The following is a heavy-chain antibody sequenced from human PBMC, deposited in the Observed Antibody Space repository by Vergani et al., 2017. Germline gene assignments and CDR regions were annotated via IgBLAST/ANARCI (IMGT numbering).Heavy chain of an antibody. CDR2: ISGPGLST. V-gene: IGHV3-23*01. CDR1: GFTFSNSA. D-gene: IGHD2/OR15-2a*01. CDR3: VKEKIDLGSYFFDS. J-gene: IGHJ4*01. Sequence: EVHLLESGGGLVQSGGSLRLSCAASGFTFSNSAVSWVRQAPGRGLAWVSIISGPGLSTYYADSVKGRFSISRDNSKNTVFLQMNSLRAEDTAIYYCVKEKIDLGSYFFDSWGHGILVTVSS.